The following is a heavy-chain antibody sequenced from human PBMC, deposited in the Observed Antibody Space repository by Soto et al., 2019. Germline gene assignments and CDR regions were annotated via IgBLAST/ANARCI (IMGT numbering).Heavy chain of an antibody. CDR3: AREGDYCSSTSCYDPNWFDP. CDR2: ISAYNGNT. Sequence: QVQLVQSGAEVKKPGASVKVYCKASGYTFTSYGISWVRQAPGQGLEWMGWISAYNGNTNYAQKLQGRVTMTTDTSTSTAYMELRSLRSDDTAVYYCAREGDYCSSTSCYDPNWFDPWGQGTLVTVSS. V-gene: IGHV1-18*01. CDR1: GYTFTSYG. D-gene: IGHD2-2*01. J-gene: IGHJ5*02.